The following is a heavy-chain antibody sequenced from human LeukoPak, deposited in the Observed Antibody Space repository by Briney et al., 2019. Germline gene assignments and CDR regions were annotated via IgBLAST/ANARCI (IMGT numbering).Heavy chain of an antibody. CDR3: ARLKGSTSAFDY. V-gene: IGHV3-11*01. D-gene: IGHD2-2*01. J-gene: IGHJ4*02. Sequence: GRFTMSRDNARNSLYLQLGSLRAEDTAVYYCARLKGSTSAFDYWGQGTLVTV.